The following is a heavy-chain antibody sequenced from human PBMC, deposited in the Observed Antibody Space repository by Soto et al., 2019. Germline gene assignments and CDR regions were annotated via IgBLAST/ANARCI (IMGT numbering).Heavy chain of an antibody. CDR3: AHSRCRYHLPIFVY. CDR2: IYWDDDN. Sequence: SGPTLVNPTQTLTLTCTFSGFSLSTTGEAVGWIRQPPGKALEWLALIYWDDDNRYSPSLKSRLTITKDTSKNKVAFKITNMDPVHTATYFCAHSRCRYHLPIFVYWGLGTLVSV. CDR1: GFSLSTTGEA. J-gene: IGHJ4*02. D-gene: IGHD2-2*01. V-gene: IGHV2-5*02.